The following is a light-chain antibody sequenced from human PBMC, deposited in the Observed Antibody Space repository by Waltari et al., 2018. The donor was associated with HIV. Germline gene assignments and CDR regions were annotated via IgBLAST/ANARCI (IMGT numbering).Light chain of an antibody. CDR3: SSHRLSLLV. V-gene: IGLV2-14*01. CDR2: EVT. CDR1: KSDIGDYDL. Sequence: QSALAQPASVSGSLGQSVTISCTGTKSDIGDYDLVSWFKQVPDKAPELILYEVTKRPSGISSRFSGSKSGNTASLTISGLQADDEADYYCSSHRLSLLVFGGGTTVTVL. J-gene: IGLJ2*01.